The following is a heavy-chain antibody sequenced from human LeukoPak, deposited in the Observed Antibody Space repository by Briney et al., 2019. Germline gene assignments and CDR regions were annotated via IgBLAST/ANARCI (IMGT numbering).Heavy chain of an antibody. J-gene: IGHJ5*02. D-gene: IGHD2-15*01. CDR2: IYYSGST. Sequence: SQTLSLTCTVSGGSISSGDYYWSWIRQPPGKGLEWIVYIYYSGSTYYNPSLKSRVTISVDTSKNQFSLKLSSVTAADTAVYYCASRYCSGGSCYSGSWFDPWGQGTLVTVSS. CDR3: ASRYCSGGSCYSGSWFDP. CDR1: GGSISSGDYY. V-gene: IGHV4-30-4*01.